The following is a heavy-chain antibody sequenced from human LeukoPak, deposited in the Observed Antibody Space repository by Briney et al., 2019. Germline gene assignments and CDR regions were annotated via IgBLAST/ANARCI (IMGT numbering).Heavy chain of an antibody. Sequence: GGSLRLSCAASGFTFSTYAMSWVRQAPGKGLEWVSAISGSGGSTYYADSVKGRFTISRDNSKNTLYLQMNSLRDEDTAVYYCARGSGSGWPLDRWGQGALVTVSS. J-gene: IGHJ5*02. CDR2: ISGSGGST. V-gene: IGHV3-23*01. CDR3: ARGSGSGWPLDR. D-gene: IGHD6-19*01. CDR1: GFTFSTYA.